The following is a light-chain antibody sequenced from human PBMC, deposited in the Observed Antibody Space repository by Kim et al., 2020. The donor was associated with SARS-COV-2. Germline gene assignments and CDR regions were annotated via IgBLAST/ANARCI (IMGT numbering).Light chain of an antibody. V-gene: IGLV2-14*03. Sequence: QSALTQPASVSGSPGQSITISCTGTSSDVGGYNYVSWYQQHPGKAPKLMIYDVTKRPSGVSIRFSGSKSGNTASLTISGLQAEDEADYYCSSYTSSTTWVFGGGTKLTVL. CDR3: SSYTSSTTWV. J-gene: IGLJ3*02. CDR2: DVT. CDR1: SSDVGGYNY.